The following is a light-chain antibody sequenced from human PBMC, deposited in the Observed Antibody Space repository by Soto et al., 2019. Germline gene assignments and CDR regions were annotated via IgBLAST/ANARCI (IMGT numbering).Light chain of an antibody. CDR1: QSIRSW. V-gene: IGKV1-5*01. J-gene: IGKJ1*01. CDR3: QQYNTYRT. CDR2: AAS. Sequence: DIQMTQSPSILSASVGDRVTITCRASQSIRSWLAWYQQKPGKAPKLLIYAASSLQSGVPSRFSGSGSGTDFTLTISSLQPEDFATYYCQQYNTYRTFGQGTKVDIK.